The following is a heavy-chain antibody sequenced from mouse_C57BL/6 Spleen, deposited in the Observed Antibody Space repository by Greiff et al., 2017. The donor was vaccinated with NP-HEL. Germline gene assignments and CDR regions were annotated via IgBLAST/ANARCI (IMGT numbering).Heavy chain of an antibody. J-gene: IGHJ1*03. CDR1: GYTFTSYW. V-gene: IGHV1-64*01. Sequence: QVQLQQPGAELVKPGASVKLSCKASGYTFTSYWMHWVKQRPGQGLEWIGMIHPNSGSTNYNEKFKSKATLTVDKSSSTAYMQLSSLTSEDSAVYYCARGPNWDVDWYFDVWGTGTTVTVSS. D-gene: IGHD4-1*01. CDR3: ARGPNWDVDWYFDV. CDR2: IHPNSGST.